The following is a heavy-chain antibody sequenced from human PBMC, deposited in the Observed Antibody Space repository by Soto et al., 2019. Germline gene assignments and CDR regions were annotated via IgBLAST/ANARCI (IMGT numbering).Heavy chain of an antibody. CDR3: AREMATIESDAFDI. J-gene: IGHJ3*02. Sequence: EVQLVESGGGLVQPGGSLRLSCAASGFTVSSNYMSWVRQAPGKGLEWVSVIYSGGSTYYADSVKGRFTISRDNSKNTLYLQMSGLRAEDTAVYYCAREMATIESDAFDIWGQGTMVTVSS. D-gene: IGHD5-12*01. V-gene: IGHV3-66*01. CDR2: IYSGGST. CDR1: GFTVSSNY.